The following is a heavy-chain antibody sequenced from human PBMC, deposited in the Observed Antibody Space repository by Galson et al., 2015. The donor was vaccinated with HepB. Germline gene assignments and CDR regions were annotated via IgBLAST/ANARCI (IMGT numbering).Heavy chain of an antibody. Sequence: ETLSLTCTVSGGSISSYYWSWIRQPPGKGLEWIGYIYYSGSTNYNPSLKSRVTISVDTSKNQFSLKLSSVTAADTAVYYCARGGNGWYYFDFWGQGTQVTVSS. D-gene: IGHD6-19*01. V-gene: IGHV4-59*01. J-gene: IGHJ4*02. CDR1: GGSISSYY. CDR3: ARGGNGWYYFDF. CDR2: IYYSGST.